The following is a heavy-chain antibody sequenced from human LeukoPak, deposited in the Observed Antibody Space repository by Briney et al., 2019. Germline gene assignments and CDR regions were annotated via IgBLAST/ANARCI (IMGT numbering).Heavy chain of an antibody. Sequence: ASVKVSCKASGYTFTSYDINWVRQATGQGLEWMGWMNPNSGNTGYAQKFQGGVTMTRNTSISTAYMELSSLRSEDAAVYYCARVGSSSSGLGYWGQGTLVTVSS. CDR1: GYTFTSYD. CDR2: MNPNSGNT. V-gene: IGHV1-8*01. D-gene: IGHD6-6*01. CDR3: ARVGSSSSGLGY. J-gene: IGHJ4*02.